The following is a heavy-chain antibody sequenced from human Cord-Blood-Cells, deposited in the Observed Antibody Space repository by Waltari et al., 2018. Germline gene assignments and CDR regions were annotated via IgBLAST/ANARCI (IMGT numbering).Heavy chain of an antibody. CDR2: IYYSGST. CDR1: GGSISSSSYY. Sequence: QLQLQESGPGLVKPSETLSLTCTVPGGSISSSSYYWGWTRQPPGKGLEWIGSIYYSGSTYYNPSLKSRVTISVDTSKNQFSLKLSSVTAADTAVYYCARLFVEMATIFFDPWGQGTLVTVSS. V-gene: IGHV4-39*07. J-gene: IGHJ5*02. CDR3: ARLFVEMATIFFDP. D-gene: IGHD5-12*01.